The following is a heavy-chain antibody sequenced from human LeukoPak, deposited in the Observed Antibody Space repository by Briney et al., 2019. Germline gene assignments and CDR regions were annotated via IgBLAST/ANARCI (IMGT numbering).Heavy chain of an antibody. CDR3: ARLRNLEWFDP. CDR2: INHSGST. CDR1: GGSFSGYY. Sequence: PSETLSLTCAVYGGSFSGYYWSWIRQPPGKGLEWIGEINHSGSTNYNPSLKSRVTISVDSSKNQFSLKLSSVTAADTAVYYCARLRNLEWFDPWGQGTLVTVSS. V-gene: IGHV4-34*01. D-gene: IGHD3-3*01. J-gene: IGHJ5*02.